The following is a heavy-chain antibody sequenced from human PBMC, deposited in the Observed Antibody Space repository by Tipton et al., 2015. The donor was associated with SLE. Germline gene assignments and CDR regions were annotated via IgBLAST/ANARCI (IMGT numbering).Heavy chain of an antibody. CDR1: GGSISSSSYY. J-gene: IGHJ4*02. CDR3: ASFGDYFDY. V-gene: IGHV4-39*01. CDR2: IYYSGST. D-gene: IGHD3-10*01. Sequence: TLSLTCTVSGGSISSSSYYWGWIRQPPGKGLEWIGSIYYSGSTYYNPSLKSRVTISVDTSKNQFSLKLSSVTAADTAVYYCASFGDYFDYWGQGTLVTVSS.